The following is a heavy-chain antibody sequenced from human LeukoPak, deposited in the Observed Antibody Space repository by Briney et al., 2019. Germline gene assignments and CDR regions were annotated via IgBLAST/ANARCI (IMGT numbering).Heavy chain of an antibody. CDR3: ATERQKYFDY. CDR2: IYSGGNT. Sequence: GGSLRLSCAVSEFTVSSNYMSWVRQAPGKGLEWVSIIYSGGNTYYADSVKGRFTISRDNSKNTLYLQMNSLRAEDTAVYYCATERQKYFDYWGQGTLVTVSS. V-gene: IGHV3-53*01. J-gene: IGHJ4*02. CDR1: EFTVSSNY.